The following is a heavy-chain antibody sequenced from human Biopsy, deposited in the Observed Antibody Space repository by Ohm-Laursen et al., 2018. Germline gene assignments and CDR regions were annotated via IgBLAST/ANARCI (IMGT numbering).Heavy chain of an antibody. CDR3: AKCMTGGSNYYFHH. V-gene: IGHV3-7*01. J-gene: IGHJ4*02. Sequence: SLRLSCSASGFTFSTYWMTWVRQAPGKGLEWVANIKRDGSQSNHADSVKGRFTISRDNAKNSLYLQMNSLRGEDTAVYYCAKCMTGGSNYYFHHCGQGTLVTVPS. CDR1: GFTFSTYW. CDR2: IKRDGSQS. D-gene: IGHD2-8*01.